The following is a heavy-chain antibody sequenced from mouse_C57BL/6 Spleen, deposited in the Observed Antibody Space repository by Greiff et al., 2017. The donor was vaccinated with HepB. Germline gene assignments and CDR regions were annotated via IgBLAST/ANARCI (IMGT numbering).Heavy chain of an antibody. V-gene: IGHV5-4*01. CDR3: ARDRGHYYGSSYGYFDV. CDR1: GFTFSSYA. Sequence: EVMLVESGGGLVKPGGSLKLSCAASGFTFSSYAMSWVRQTPEKRLEWVATISDGGSYTYYPDNVKGRFTISRDNAKNNLYLQMSHLKSEDTAMYYCARDRGHYYGSSYGYFDVWGTGTTVTVSS. J-gene: IGHJ1*03. CDR2: ISDGGSYT. D-gene: IGHD1-1*01.